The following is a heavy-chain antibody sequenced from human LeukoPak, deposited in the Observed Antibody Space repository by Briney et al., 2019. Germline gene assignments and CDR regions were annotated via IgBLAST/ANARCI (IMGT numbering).Heavy chain of an antibody. CDR3: ASLIAAAANAFDI. CDR2: INHSGST. V-gene: IGHV4-34*01. J-gene: IGHJ3*02. CDR1: GGSFSGYY. Sequence: PSETLSLTCAVYGGSFSGYYRSWIRQPPGKGLEWIGEINHSGSTNYNPSLKSRVTISVDTSKNQFSLKLSSVTAADTAVYYCASLIAAAANAFDIWGQGTMVTVSS. D-gene: IGHD6-13*01.